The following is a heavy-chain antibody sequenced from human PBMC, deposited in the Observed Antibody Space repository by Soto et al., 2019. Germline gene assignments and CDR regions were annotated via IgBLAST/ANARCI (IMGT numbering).Heavy chain of an antibody. CDR1: GYTFTSYA. D-gene: IGHD3-16*01. CDR2: INAGNGNT. Sequence: QVQLVQSGAEVKKPGASVKVSCKASGYTFTSYAMHWVRQAPGQRLEWMGWINAGNGNTKYSQKFQGRVTITRDTSASSAYMELSSLRSEDTAVYYCARDRAYLFMGVYGMDVWGQGTTVTVSS. V-gene: IGHV1-3*01. CDR3: ARDRAYLFMGVYGMDV. J-gene: IGHJ6*02.